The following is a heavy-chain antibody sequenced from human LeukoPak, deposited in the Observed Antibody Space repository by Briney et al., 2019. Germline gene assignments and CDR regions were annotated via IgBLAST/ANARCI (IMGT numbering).Heavy chain of an antibody. CDR3: TRGGYIVATLFDY. CDR1: GFTFGDYA. V-gene: IGHV3-49*04. Sequence: GGSLRLSCTASGFTFGDYAMSWVRQAPGKGLEWVGFIRSKAYGGTTEYAASVKGRFTISRDDSKSIAYLQMNSLKTEDTAVYYCTRGGYIVATLFDYWGQGTLVTVSS. J-gene: IGHJ4*02. D-gene: IGHD5-12*01. CDR2: IRSKAYGGTT.